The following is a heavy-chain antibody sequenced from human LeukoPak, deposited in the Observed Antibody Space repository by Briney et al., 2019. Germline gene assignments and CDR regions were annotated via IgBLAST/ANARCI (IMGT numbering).Heavy chain of an antibody. D-gene: IGHD5-18*01. J-gene: IGHJ4*02. Sequence: GGSLRLSCAASGFTFSSYWMSWVRQAPGKGLEWVANIKQDGSEKYYVDSVKGRFTISRDNAENSLYLQMNSLRAEDTAVYYCATDVWTAMVTARDYWGQGTLVTVSS. CDR1: GFTFSSYW. V-gene: IGHV3-7*01. CDR3: ATDVWTAMVTARDY. CDR2: IKQDGSEK.